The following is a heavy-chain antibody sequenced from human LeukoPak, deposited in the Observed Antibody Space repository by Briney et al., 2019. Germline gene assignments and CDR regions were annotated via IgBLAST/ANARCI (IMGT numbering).Heavy chain of an antibody. V-gene: IGHV4-59*08. J-gene: IGHJ4*02. CDR3: ARGPTRYYFDY. D-gene: IGHD1/OR15-1a*01. CDR2: IYDSGHT. Sequence: SETLSLTCTVSGGSINNNYWSWIRQSPGKRLEWIGYIYDSGHTNYNPSLKSRVTISVDTSKNQFSLKLSSVTAADTAVYYCARGPTRYYFDYWGQGTLVTVSS. CDR1: GGSINNNY.